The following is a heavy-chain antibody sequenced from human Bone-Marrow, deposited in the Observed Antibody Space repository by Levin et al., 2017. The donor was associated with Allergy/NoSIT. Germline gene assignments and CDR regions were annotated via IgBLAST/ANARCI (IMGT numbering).Heavy chain of an antibody. CDR2: ISGSGGST. CDR3: AKEGIFGVVIGGCMDV. D-gene: IGHD3-3*01. CDR1: GFTFSSYA. V-gene: IGHV3-23*01. Sequence: GESLKISCAASGFTFSSYAMSWVRQAPGKGLEWVSAISGSGGSTYYADSVKGRFTISRDNSKNTLYLQMNSLRAEDTAVYYCAKEGIFGVVIGGCMDVWGQGTTVTVSS. J-gene: IGHJ6*02.